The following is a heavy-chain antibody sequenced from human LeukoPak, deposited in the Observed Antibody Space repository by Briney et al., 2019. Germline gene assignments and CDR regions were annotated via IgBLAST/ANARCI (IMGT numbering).Heavy chain of an antibody. CDR3: AELGITMIGGV. Sequence: PGGSLRLSCAASGFTFSSYGMSWVRQAPGKGLEWVSTIGGSGGSTNYADSVKGRFTISRDNAKNSLYLQMNSLRAEDTAVYYCAELGITMIGGVWGKGTTVTISS. D-gene: IGHD3-10*02. V-gene: IGHV3-23*01. J-gene: IGHJ6*04. CDR2: IGGSGGST. CDR1: GFTFSSYG.